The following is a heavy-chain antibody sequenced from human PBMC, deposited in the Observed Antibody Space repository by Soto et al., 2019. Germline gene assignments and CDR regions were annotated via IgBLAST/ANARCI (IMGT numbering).Heavy chain of an antibody. CDR3: ARRDVEGTYYLDS. J-gene: IGHJ4*02. CDR2: ITAYNDNT. CDR1: GYTFTTYG. D-gene: IGHD1-1*01. V-gene: IGHV1-18*01. Sequence: QVQLVQSGAEVTKPGASVKVSCKASGYTFTTYGISWVRQAPGQGLEWMGWITAYNDNTHYAQKFQGRVTMTTDTSTSTAYMERRSLRSDDTAVYYCARRDVEGTYYLDSWGQGTLVTVSS.